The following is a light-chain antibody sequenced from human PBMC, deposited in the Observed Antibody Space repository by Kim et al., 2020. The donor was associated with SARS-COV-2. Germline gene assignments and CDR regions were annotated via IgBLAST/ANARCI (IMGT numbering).Light chain of an antibody. CDR3: EQNSDWPET. CDR2: DAT. CDR1: PSVSGS. J-gene: IGKJ1*01. V-gene: IGKV3-11*01. Sequence: LSPGERATRTRRAGPSVSGSIAGCQRKPGQAPGLLINDATQWSTGFPARFSGRGSGPDFTLTVSSLEPEEFAVYYCEQNSDWPETIGQG.